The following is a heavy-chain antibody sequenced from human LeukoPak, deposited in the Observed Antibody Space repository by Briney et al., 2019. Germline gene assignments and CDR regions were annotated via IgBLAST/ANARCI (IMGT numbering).Heavy chain of an antibody. CDR3: ARGPPXYXYVXGSYRYRNESDY. CDR1: GGSFSGYY. Sequence: PSETLSLTCAVYGGSFSGYYWSWIRQPPGKGLEWIGEINHSGSTNYNPSLKSRVTISVDTSKNQFSLKLSSVTAADTAVYYCARGPPXYXYVXGSYRYRNESDYWGQGTLVTVSS. CDR2: INHSGST. J-gene: IGHJ4*02. V-gene: IGHV4-34*01. D-gene: IGHD3-16*02.